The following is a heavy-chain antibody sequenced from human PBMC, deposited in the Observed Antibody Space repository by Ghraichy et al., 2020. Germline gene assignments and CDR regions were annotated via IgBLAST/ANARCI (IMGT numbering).Heavy chain of an antibody. CDR2: IYHSGST. Sequence: SETLSLTCAVSGGSISSSNWWSWVRQPPGKGLEWIGEIYHSGSTNYNPSLKSRVTISVDKSKNQFSLKLSSFTAADTAVYYCATELLTLGYCSGGSCSETPVAKYLRHWGQGTLVTVS. V-gene: IGHV4-4*02. J-gene: IGHJ1*01. CDR1: GGSISSSNW. D-gene: IGHD2-15*01. CDR3: ATELLTLGYCSGGSCSETPVAKYLRH.